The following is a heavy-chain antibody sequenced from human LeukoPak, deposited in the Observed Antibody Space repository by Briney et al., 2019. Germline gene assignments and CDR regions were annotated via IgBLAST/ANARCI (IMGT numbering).Heavy chain of an antibody. CDR2: INTNTGNP. CDR1: GYTFTSYA. D-gene: IGHD6-19*01. Sequence: ASVKFSCKASGYTFTSYAMNWVRQAPGQGLEWMGWINTNTGNPTYAQGFTGRFVFSLDTSVSTAYLQIGSLKAEDTAVYYCARHNGRYSSGSYYFDYWGQGTLVTVSS. CDR3: ARHNGRYSSGSYYFDY. J-gene: IGHJ4*02. V-gene: IGHV7-4-1*01.